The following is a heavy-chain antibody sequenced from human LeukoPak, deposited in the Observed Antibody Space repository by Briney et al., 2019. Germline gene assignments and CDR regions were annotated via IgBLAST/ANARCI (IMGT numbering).Heavy chain of an antibody. CDR1: GFTVSSNY. J-gene: IGHJ4*02. Sequence: GGSLRLSCAASGFTVSSNYMSWVRQAPGKGLEWVSVIYSGGSTYYADSVKGRFTISRDNSKNTLYLQMNSLRAEDTAVYYCARDLPLVGATIPIWGQGTLVTVSS. CDR2: IYSGGST. CDR3: ARDLPLVGATIPI. V-gene: IGHV3-53*01. D-gene: IGHD1-26*01.